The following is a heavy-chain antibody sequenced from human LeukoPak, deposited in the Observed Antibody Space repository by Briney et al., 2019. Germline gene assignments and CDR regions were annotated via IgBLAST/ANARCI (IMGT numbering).Heavy chain of an antibody. CDR2: ISSTGGAT. V-gene: IGHV3-23*01. J-gene: IGHJ5*01. CDR3: VKDPRDTYGTNWFVS. Sequence: PGGSLRLSCVASGFSFGNYAMSWVRQAPGKGLQWVSQISSTGGATWYAGFARDRFTISRDNSKKTLYLQMSGLRDEDTAMYYCVKDPRDTYGTNWFVSWGQGTLLIVSS. D-gene: IGHD2-21*01. CDR1: GFSFGNYA.